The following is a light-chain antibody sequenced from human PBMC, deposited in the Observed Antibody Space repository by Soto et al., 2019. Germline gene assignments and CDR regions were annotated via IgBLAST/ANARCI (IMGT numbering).Light chain of an antibody. CDR3: QQYGSSPPIT. Sequence: EIVLTQSPGTLSLSPRERATLSCMASQRVSSSYLAWYQQKPGQAPRLLIYGASSRATGIPDRFSGSVSGTDFTLTISRLEPEDFAVYYCQQYGSSPPITFGQGTRLEIK. V-gene: IGKV3-20*01. CDR1: QRVSSSY. CDR2: GAS. J-gene: IGKJ5*01.